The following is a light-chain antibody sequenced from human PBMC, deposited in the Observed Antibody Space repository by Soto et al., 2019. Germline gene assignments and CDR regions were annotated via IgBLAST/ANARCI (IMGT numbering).Light chain of an antibody. V-gene: IGKV3D-20*02. CDR1: QSVTSSY. Sequence: EIVLTQSPATLSLSPGERATLSCRASQSVTSSYLAWYQQKPGQAPRLLIYAASSRATGIPDRFSGSGSGTDFTLTVSRLEPEDFAVYYCQQRSNWPRTFGQGTKVDNK. J-gene: IGKJ1*01. CDR2: AAS. CDR3: QQRSNWPRT.